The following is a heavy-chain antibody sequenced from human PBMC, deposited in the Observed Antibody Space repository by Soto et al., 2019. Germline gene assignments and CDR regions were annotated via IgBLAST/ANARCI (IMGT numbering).Heavy chain of an antibody. Sequence: QVQLVQSGAEVKKPSSSVKVSCKASGGTFSSYAISWVLQAPGQVLEWMGGIRPICGTANYAQKVQGRVTITAEESTRTAYMEVRSLRSEDTALYDCARGGHPNYDMAVWGKGPKVTVS. V-gene: IGHV1-69*01. CDR3: ARGGHPNYDMAV. J-gene: IGHJ6*04. CDR1: GGTFSSYA. CDR2: IRPICGTA.